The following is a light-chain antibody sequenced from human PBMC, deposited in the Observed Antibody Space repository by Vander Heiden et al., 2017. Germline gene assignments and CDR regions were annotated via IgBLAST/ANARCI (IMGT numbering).Light chain of an antibody. V-gene: IGKV3-15*01. Sequence: EIVLTQSPPTLSVSPGERATLSCRASQSVSSSLAWYQQKPGQAPRLLIYGASTRTTGIPARFSGSGCGTEFTLTISSLQSEDFAVYYCQQYNSWPPYTFGQGTKVEIK. CDR1: QSVSSS. CDR3: QQYNSWPPYT. CDR2: GAS. J-gene: IGKJ2*01.